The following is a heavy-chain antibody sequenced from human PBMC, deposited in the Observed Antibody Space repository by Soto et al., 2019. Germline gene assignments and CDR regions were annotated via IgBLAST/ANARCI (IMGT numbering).Heavy chain of an antibody. D-gene: IGHD4-17*01. CDR3: AKKTTVTTCFDY. J-gene: IGHJ4*02. CDR1: GFTFSSYA. Sequence: EVQLLESGGGLVQPGGSLRLSCAASGFTFSSYAMSWVRQAPGKGLEWVSAISGSGGSTYYADSVKGRFTIARDNSKNTLYLQMNSLRAEDTAVYYCAKKTTVTTCFDYWGQGTLVTVSS. CDR2: ISGSGGST. V-gene: IGHV3-23*01.